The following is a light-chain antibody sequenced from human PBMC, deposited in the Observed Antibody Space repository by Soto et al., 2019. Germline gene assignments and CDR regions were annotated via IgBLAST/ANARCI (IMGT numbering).Light chain of an antibody. CDR3: QQVKSDPRT. CDR2: EES. CDR1: QAITNN. Sequence: INLTQSQSSLFRSLGTEGTITCRASQAITNNLAWYQQKPGNPPRLLIYEESTLHSGVPSRFSGRKVGTQFILTIDSLQPEDFETYYCQQVKSDPRTFGGGTKVDIK. J-gene: IGKJ4*01. V-gene: IGKV1-9*01.